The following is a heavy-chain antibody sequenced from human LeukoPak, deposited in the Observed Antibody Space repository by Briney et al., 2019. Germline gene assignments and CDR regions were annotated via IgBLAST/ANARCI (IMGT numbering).Heavy chain of an antibody. J-gene: IGHJ4*02. CDR1: GGSISSSSYY. V-gene: IGHV4-39*07. D-gene: IGHD6-13*01. Sequence: SETLSLTCTVSGGSISSSSYYWGWIRQPPGKGLEWIGSIYYSGSTYYNPSLKSRVTISVDTSKSQFSLKLSSVTAADTAVYYCARGGRIIAASSLDSWGQETLGTVSS. CDR3: ARGGRIIAASSLDS. CDR2: IYYSGST.